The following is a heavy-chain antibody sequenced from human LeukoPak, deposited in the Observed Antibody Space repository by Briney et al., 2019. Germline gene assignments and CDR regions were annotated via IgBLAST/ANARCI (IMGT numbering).Heavy chain of an antibody. Sequence: SETLSLTCTVSGGSISSSSSYRGWIRQPPGKGLEWIGSIYYSGSTYYNPSLKSRVTISVDTCKNQFSLKLSSVTDADTAVYYCARPKYGGLSFDYWGQGTLATVSS. J-gene: IGHJ4*02. CDR3: ARPKYGGLSFDY. CDR2: IYYSGST. CDR1: GGSISSSSSY. V-gene: IGHV4-39*01. D-gene: IGHD5-12*01.